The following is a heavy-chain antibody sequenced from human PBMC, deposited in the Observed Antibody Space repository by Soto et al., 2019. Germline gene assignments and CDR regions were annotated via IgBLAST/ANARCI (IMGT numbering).Heavy chain of an antibody. D-gene: IGHD3-22*01. CDR2: INPSGGST. J-gene: IGHJ6*02. V-gene: IGHV1-46*01. CDR3: AREIVVPPSTAAGYHYDGMDV. Sequence: QVQLVQSGAEVKKPGASVKVSCKTSGYTFTSYYIHWVRQAPGQGLEWMGVINPSGGSTTYPQKFQGRVTMTRETSTSTVYIELSSLRSEDTAVYYCAREIVVPPSTAAGYHYDGMDVWGQGTTVTVSS. CDR1: GYTFTSYY.